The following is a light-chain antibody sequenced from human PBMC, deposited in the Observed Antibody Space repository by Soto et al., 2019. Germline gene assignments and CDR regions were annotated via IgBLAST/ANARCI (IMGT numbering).Light chain of an antibody. CDR1: QSVSSN. CDR3: QQYNNWPPIT. J-gene: IGKJ5*01. Sequence: EIVMTQSPATLSVSPGERATLSCRASQSVSSNLAWYQQRPGQAPRLLIYGASTGATGFPARFSGSGSGTEFTLTISRLQSEDFAVYCCQQYNNWPPITFGQGTRVDIK. CDR2: GAS. V-gene: IGKV3-15*01.